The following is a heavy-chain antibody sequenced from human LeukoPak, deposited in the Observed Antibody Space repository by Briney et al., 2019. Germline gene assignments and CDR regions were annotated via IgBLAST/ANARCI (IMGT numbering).Heavy chain of an antibody. CDR1: GYTFTGYY. J-gene: IGHJ3*02. D-gene: IGHD3-22*01. Sequence: ASVKVSCKASGYTFTGYYMHWVRQAPGQGVERMGWIKADSGGTNYAQRFQGSVTMTRDTSISTAYMDLSRLRSDDTAVYHCATSGYPYNAFDIWGQGTMVTVSS. CDR2: IKADSGGT. V-gene: IGHV1-2*02. CDR3: ATSGYPYNAFDI.